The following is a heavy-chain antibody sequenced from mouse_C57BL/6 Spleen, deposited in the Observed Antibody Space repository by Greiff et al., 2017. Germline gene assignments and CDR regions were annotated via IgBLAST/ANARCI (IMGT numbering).Heavy chain of an antibody. J-gene: IGHJ1*03. CDR2: IHPNSGST. Sequence: QVQLQQPGAELVKPGASVKLSCTASVYTFTRYWMHWVKQRPGQGLEWIGMIHPNSGSTNYNEKFKSKATLTVDKSSSTAYMQLSSLTSEDSAVYYCARRGLLRDFDVWGTGTTVTVSS. V-gene: IGHV1-64*01. CDR3: ARRGLLRDFDV. D-gene: IGHD2-3*01. CDR1: VYTFTRYW.